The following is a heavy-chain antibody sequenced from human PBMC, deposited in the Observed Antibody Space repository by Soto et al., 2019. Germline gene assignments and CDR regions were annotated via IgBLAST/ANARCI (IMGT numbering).Heavy chain of an antibody. CDR3: ARDLMGRNWFDP. J-gene: IGHJ5*02. CDR2: IIPIFGTA. CDR1: GYTFTSYY. V-gene: IGHV1-69*01. D-gene: IGHD1-26*01. Sequence: QVQLVQSGAEVKKPGASVKVSCKASGYTFTSYYMHWVRQAPGQGLEWMGGIIPIFGTANYAQKFQGRVTITADESTSTAYMELSSLRSEDTAVYYCARDLMGRNWFDPWGQGTLVTVSS.